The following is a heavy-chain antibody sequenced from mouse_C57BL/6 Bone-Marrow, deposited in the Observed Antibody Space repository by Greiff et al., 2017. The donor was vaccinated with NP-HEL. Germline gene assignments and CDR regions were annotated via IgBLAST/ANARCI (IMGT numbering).Heavy chain of an antibody. CDR2: IYPRDGST. J-gene: IGHJ3*01. Sequence: VQGVESDAELVKPGASVKISCKVSGYTFTDHTIHWMKQRPEQGLEWIGYIYPRDGSTKYNEKFKGKATLTADKSSSTAYMQLNSLTSEDAAVYFCEGDGYDGAWFAYGGQGTLVTVSA. CDR3: EGDGYDGAWFAY. CDR1: GYTFTDHT. D-gene: IGHD2-2*01. V-gene: IGHV1-78*01.